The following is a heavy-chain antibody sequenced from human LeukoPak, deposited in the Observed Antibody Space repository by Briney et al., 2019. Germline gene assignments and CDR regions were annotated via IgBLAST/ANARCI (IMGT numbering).Heavy chain of an antibody. V-gene: IGHV3-30*18. J-gene: IGHJ4*02. CDR1: GFTFSSYG. CDR3: AKDLLHYYGSGSYG. Sequence: GGSLRLSCAASGFTFSSYGMHWVRQAPGKGLEWVAVISYEGSNKYYADSVKGRFTISRDNSKNTLYLQMNSLRAEDTAVYYCAKDLLHYYGSGSYGWGQGTLVTVSS. D-gene: IGHD3-10*01. CDR2: ISYEGSNK.